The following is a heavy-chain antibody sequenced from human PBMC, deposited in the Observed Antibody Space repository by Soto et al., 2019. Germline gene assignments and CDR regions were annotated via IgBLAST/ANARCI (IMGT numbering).Heavy chain of an antibody. CDR1: GGTFSSYA. V-gene: IGHV1-69*13. Sequence: SVKVSCKASGGTFSSYAISWVRQAPGQGLEWMGGIIPIFGTANYAQKFQGRVTITADESTSTAYMELSSLRSEDTAVYYCANNPLGAPGAFDIWGQGTMVTVSS. J-gene: IGHJ3*02. D-gene: IGHD3-16*01. CDR3: ANNPLGAPGAFDI. CDR2: IIPIFGTA.